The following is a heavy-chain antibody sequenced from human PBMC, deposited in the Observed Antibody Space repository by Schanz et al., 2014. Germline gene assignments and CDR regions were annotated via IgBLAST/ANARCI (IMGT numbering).Heavy chain of an antibody. J-gene: IGHJ6*02. CDR3: ARAKRFGDMDV. Sequence: QVHLVQSGAEVKKPGSSVKVSCKASGGTFSSDTFSWVRQAPGQGLEWMGRIIPILGIANYAQKFQGRVTITADRSTSTAYMELRNLRSDDTAVYYCARAKRFGDMDVWGQGTTVTVSS. CDR2: IIPILGIA. D-gene: IGHD3-10*01. CDR1: GGTFSSDT. V-gene: IGHV1-69*02.